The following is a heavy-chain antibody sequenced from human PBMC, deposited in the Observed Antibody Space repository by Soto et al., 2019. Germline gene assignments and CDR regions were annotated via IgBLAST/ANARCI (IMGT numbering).Heavy chain of an antibody. Sequence: PSETLSLTCTVSGDSISSINNYWSWIRQPPGEGLEWIGFISYSGTTSYSPSLKSRVAISLDTSKNQFSLSLNFVTAADTAVYHCARGGGSPYHNHEFDFWGQGTLVTVLL. D-gene: IGHD6-13*01. CDR3: ARGGGSPYHNHEFDF. CDR1: GDSISSINNY. CDR2: ISYSGTT. J-gene: IGHJ4*02. V-gene: IGHV4-30-4*01.